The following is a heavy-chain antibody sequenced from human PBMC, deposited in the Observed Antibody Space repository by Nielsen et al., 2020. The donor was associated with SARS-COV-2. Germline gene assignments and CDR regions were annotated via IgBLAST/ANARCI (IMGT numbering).Heavy chain of an antibody. D-gene: IGHD1-26*01. Sequence: GESLKISCAASGFSFSSYAMSWVRQAPGKGLEWVSAITGGGYNTYNADSVKGRFTISRDNSKDTVYLQMNSLRAEDTAVYYCATVEGREWFDPWGQGTLVTVSS. CDR2: ITGGGYNT. J-gene: IGHJ5*02. CDR3: ATVEGREWFDP. V-gene: IGHV3-23*01. CDR1: GFSFSSYA.